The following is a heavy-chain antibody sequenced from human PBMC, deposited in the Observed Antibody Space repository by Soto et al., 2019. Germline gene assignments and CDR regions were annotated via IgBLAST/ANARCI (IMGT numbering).Heavy chain of an antibody. V-gene: IGHV4-59*01. CDR1: GGSLSSYY. D-gene: IGHD3-3*01. J-gene: IGHJ6*02. CDR2: IYYSGST. CDR3: ARVGRGVVITGYYGMDV. Sequence: PSETLSLTCTVSGGSLSSYYWSWIRQSPGKGLEWIGYIYYSGSTNYNPSLKSRVTISVDTSKNQFSLKLSSVTAADTAVYYCARVGRGVVITGYYGMDVWGQGTTVTVSS.